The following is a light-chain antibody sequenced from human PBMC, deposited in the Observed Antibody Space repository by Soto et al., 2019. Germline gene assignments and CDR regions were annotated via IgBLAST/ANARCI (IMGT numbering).Light chain of an antibody. V-gene: IGLV2-8*01. CDR3: SSYAGSTSYV. Sequence: QSALTQPPSASGSPGQSVTISCTGTSSDVGGYNYFSWYQQHPGKAPKLMIYEVSKRPSGVPDRFSGSKSGSTASLTVSGLQAEDEADYYCSSYAGSTSYVFGTGTNVTVL. J-gene: IGLJ1*01. CDR2: EVS. CDR1: SSDVGGYNY.